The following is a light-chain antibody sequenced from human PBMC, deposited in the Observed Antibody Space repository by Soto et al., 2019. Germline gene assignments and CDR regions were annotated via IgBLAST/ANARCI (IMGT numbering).Light chain of an antibody. CDR1: QRVRSH. V-gene: IGKV3-11*01. CDR2: DAS. CDR3: QQRRHWPT. Sequence: PGERATLSCRASQRVRSHFAWNQQKSGQAHRLLISDASKRATGIPARFSGSGSGTDFTLAISFLVPEEFAVDYCQQRRHWPTFGQGTRLEI. J-gene: IGKJ5*01.